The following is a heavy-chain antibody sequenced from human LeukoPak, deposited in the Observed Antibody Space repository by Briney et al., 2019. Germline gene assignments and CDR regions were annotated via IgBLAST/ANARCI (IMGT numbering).Heavy chain of an antibody. D-gene: IGHD4-17*01. J-gene: IGHJ4*02. Sequence: SETLSLTCTVSGGSISSYYWSWIRQPPGKGLEWIGYIYYSGSTNYNPSLKSRVTISVDTSKNQFSLKLSSVTAADTAVYYCARLTTTVTTPFDYWGQGTLVTVSS. CDR2: IYYSGST. CDR1: GGSISSYY. V-gene: IGHV4-59*01. CDR3: ARLTTTVTTPFDY.